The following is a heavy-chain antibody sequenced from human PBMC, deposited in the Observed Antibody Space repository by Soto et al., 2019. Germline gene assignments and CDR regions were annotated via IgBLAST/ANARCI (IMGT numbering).Heavy chain of an antibody. CDR1: GFTVSSNY. Sequence: EVPLVESGGGLVQPGGSLRLSCAASGFTVSSNYMSWVRQAPGKGLEWVSVIYSGGSTYYADSVKGRFTISRDNSKNTLYLQMNSLRAEDTAVYYCARGLVRVAFDYWGQGTLVTVSS. CDR2: IYSGGST. D-gene: IGHD1-26*01. J-gene: IGHJ4*02. CDR3: ARGLVRVAFDY. V-gene: IGHV3-66*01.